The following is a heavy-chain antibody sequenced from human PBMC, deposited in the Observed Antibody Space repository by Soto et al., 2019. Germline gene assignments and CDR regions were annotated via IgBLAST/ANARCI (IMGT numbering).Heavy chain of an antibody. CDR3: ARGYYCGGDCYSGRAAMDV. J-gene: IGHJ6*02. Sequence: ASVKVSCKASGYTFTSYGISCVRQAPGQVLEWMGWISAYNGNTNYAQKLQGRVTMTTDTSTSTAYMELRSLRSDDTAVYYCARGYYCGGDCYSGRAAMDVWGQGTTVTVSS. CDR1: GYTFTSYG. D-gene: IGHD2-21*02. V-gene: IGHV1-18*01. CDR2: ISAYNGNT.